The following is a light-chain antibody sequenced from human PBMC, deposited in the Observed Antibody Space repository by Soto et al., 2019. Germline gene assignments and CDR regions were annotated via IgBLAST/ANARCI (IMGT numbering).Light chain of an antibody. V-gene: IGKV1-5*03. J-gene: IGKJ2*01. CDR1: QSISSW. CDR2: KAS. CDR3: QQYNSYRYT. Sequence: DIQMTQSPSTLSASVGDRVTITCRASQSISSWLAWYQQKPGKAPKLLIYKASSLESGVPSRFSGSGSGTEFTLTISSLQPDDFATYYCQQYNSYRYTFGQGTKVDSK.